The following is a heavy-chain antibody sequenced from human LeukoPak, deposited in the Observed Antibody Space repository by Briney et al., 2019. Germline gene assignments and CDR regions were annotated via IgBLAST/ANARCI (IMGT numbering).Heavy chain of an antibody. CDR2: ISESSSYI. Sequence: PGGSLRLSCAASRFIFSSYTMTWVRQAPGKGLEWVAYISESSSYIYYADSVKGRFTISRDNAKNSLYLQMTSLRAEDTAIYYCARDREEEARIGGMDVWGQGTTVIVSS. J-gene: IGHJ6*02. D-gene: IGHD3-16*01. V-gene: IGHV3-21*06. CDR1: RFIFSSYT. CDR3: ARDREEEARIGGMDV.